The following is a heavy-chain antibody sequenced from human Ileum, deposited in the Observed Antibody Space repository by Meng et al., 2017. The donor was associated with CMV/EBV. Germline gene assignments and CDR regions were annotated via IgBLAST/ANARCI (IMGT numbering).Heavy chain of an antibody. CDR3: ARVEYNSGRGFDY. J-gene: IGHJ4*02. CDR2: ISSRSSYI. D-gene: IGHD5-12*01. CDR1: GFTLSRYS. V-gene: IGHV3-21*01. Sequence: AGSGFTLSRYSVTWVRQAPGKGLEWLSSISSRSSYIYYADSVTGRFTVSRDNAERSLYLQMNSLRAEDTAMYYCARVEYNSGRGFDYWGQGTLVTVSS.